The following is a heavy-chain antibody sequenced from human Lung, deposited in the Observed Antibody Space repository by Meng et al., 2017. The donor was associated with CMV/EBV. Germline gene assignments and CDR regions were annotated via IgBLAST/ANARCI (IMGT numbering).Heavy chain of an antibody. D-gene: IGHD3-3*01. J-gene: IGHJ6*02. Sequence: SVXVSXXAPGGTFDNYAISWVRQAPGQGLEWMGGINPILSMATYPQRFQGRVTITADKSTTTAYMELSSLRSEDTALYYCARDFKTRRGIFGTVSGGYYGMDAWGQVTXVTGSS. CDR1: GGTFDNYA. CDR3: ARDFKTRRGIFGTVSGGYYGMDA. V-gene: IGHV1-69*10. CDR2: INPILSMA.